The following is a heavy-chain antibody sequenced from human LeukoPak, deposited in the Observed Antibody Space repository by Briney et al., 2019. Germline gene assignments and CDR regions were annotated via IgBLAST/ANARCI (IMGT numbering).Heavy chain of an antibody. Sequence: SVKVSCKASGFTFTSSAMQWVRQARGQRLEWIGWIVVGSGNTNYAQKFQERVTITRDMSTSTAYMELSSLRSEDTAVYYCAAEQSIAARPYYYYYGMDVWGQGTTVTVSS. J-gene: IGHJ6*02. D-gene: IGHD6-6*01. V-gene: IGHV1-58*02. CDR1: GFTFTSSA. CDR2: IVVGSGNT. CDR3: AAEQSIAARPYYYYYGMDV.